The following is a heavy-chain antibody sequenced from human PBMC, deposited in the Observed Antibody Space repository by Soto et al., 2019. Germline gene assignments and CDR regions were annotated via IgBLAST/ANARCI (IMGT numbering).Heavy chain of an antibody. CDR3: ARESDSGRYYFVY. CDR1: GVSVSSGSYY. V-gene: IGHV4-61*03. Sequence: SEALSLTCTVSGVSVSSGSYYWSWIPQPPGKGLEWIGYIYNSGSTNYNPSLKSRVTISVDTSKNHFSLRMSSVTAADTAVYYCARESDSGRYYFVYWGRGTLVTVSS. J-gene: IGHJ4*02. D-gene: IGHD3-10*01. CDR2: IYNSGST.